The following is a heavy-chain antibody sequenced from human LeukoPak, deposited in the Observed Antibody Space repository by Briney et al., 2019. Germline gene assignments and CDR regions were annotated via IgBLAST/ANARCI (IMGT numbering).Heavy chain of an antibody. CDR3: ARSRDQPYCSGGSCYSGRVNWFDP. CDR2: IYHSGST. J-gene: IGHJ5*02. Sequence: SETLSLTCTVSGYSISSGYYWGWIRQPPGKGLEWIGSIYHSGSTYYNPSLKSRVTISVDTSKNQFSLKLSSVTAADTAVYYCARSRDQPYCSGGSCYSGRVNWFDPWGQGTLVTVSS. D-gene: IGHD2-15*01. V-gene: IGHV4-38-2*02. CDR1: GYSISSGYY.